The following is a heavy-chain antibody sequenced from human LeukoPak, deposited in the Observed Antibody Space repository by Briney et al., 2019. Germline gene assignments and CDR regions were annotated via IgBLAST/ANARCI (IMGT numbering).Heavy chain of an antibody. J-gene: IGHJ4*02. D-gene: IGHD4-11*01. CDR1: GYTFTSYA. CDR3: AREVRAFDY. V-gene: IGHV7-4-1*02. CDR2: INTNTGDP. Sequence: EASVKVSCKASGYTFTSYAMNWVRQAPGQGLEWMGWINTNTGDPTYAQALTGRFVFSLDTSASAAYLQISSLKAEDTAVYYCAREVRAFDYWGQGTLVTVSS.